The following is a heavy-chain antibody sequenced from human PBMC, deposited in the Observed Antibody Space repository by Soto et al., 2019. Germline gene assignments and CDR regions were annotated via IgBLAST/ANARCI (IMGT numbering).Heavy chain of an antibody. CDR3: ARRYSSAFDI. J-gene: IGHJ3*02. CDR1: GGSISSYY. Sequence: SETLSLTCTVSGGSISSYYWSWIRQPPGKGLEWIGYIYYSGSTNYNPSLKSRVTISVDTSKNQFSLKLGSVTAADTAVYYCARRYSSAFDIWGQGTMLTVSS. V-gene: IGHV4-59*08. D-gene: IGHD6-13*01. CDR2: IYYSGST.